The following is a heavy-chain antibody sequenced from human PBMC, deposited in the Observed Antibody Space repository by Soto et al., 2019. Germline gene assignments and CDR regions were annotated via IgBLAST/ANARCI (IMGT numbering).Heavy chain of an antibody. V-gene: IGHV3-48*01. CDR1: GFTFSSYS. CDR3: ARDPRWGGYNEEASVDY. CDR2: ISSSSSTI. J-gene: IGHJ4*02. Sequence: EVQLVESGGGLVQPGGSLRLSCAASGFTFSSYSMNWVRQAPGKGLELVSYISSSSSTIYYADSVKGRFTISRDNAKNSLYLQMNSLRAEDTAVYYCARDPRWGGYNEEASVDYWGQGTLVTVSS. D-gene: IGHD5-12*01.